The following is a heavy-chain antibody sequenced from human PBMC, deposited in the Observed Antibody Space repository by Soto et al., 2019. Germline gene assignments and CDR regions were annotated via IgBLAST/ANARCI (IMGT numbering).Heavy chain of an antibody. V-gene: IGHV4-34*01. CDR2: INHSGST. Sequence: QVQLQQWGAGLLKPSETLSLTCAVYGGSFSGYYWNWIRQPPGKGLAWIGEINHSGSTNYNPSLKSRVTLSVDTSKNQFSLKLSSVTPTDTAVYYCARGWGRIFDYWGQGTLVTVSS. D-gene: IGHD7-27*01. CDR3: ARGWGRIFDY. J-gene: IGHJ4*02. CDR1: GGSFSGYY.